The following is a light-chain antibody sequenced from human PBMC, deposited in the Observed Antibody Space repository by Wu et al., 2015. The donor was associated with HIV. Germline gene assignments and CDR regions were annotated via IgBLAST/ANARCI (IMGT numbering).Light chain of an antibody. Sequence: EIVLTQSPGTLSLSPGERATLSRRASQSFSSSYLAWYQQKPGQAPRLLMYGAFNRATGIPDRFIGSGSGTDFTLTINRLEPEDFAVYYCQQYGSSPTRTFGQGTKVEVK. CDR3: QQYGSSPTRT. J-gene: IGKJ1*01. CDR1: QSFSSSY. CDR2: GAF. V-gene: IGKV3-20*01.